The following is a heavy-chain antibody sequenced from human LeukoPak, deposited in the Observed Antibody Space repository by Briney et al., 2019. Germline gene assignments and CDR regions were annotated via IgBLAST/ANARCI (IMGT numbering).Heavy chain of an antibody. CDR3: AKDRTRQAY. CDR1: GFTFSNYW. J-gene: IGHJ4*02. V-gene: IGHV3-7*03. Sequence: GGSLRLSCAASGFTFSNYWMSWVRQTPGKGLEWVANIKEDGSDKYYVDPLKGRFTISRDNAKNSLYLQMNSLRAEDTALYYCAKDRTRQAYWGQGTLVTVSS. D-gene: IGHD3-3*01. CDR2: IKEDGSDK.